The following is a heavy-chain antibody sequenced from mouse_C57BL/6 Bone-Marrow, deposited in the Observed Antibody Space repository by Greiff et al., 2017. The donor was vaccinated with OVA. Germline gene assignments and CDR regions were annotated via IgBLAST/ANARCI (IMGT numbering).Heavy chain of an antibody. Sequence: EVQRVESGGGLVQPGGSMKLSCAASGFTFSDAWMDWVRQSPEKGLEWVAEIRNKANNHATYYAESVKGRFTISRDDSKSSVYLQMNSLRAEDTGIYYCTRSLAYYSNSFDYWGQGTTLTVSS. J-gene: IGHJ2*01. D-gene: IGHD2-5*01. CDR3: TRSLAYYSNSFDY. V-gene: IGHV6-6*01. CDR1: GFTFSDAW. CDR2: IRNKANNHAT.